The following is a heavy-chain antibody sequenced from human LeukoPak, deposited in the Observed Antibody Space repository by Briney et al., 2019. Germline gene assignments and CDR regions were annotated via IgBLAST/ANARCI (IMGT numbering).Heavy chain of an antibody. CDR1: GYTFTSYF. CDR3: ARNMVRGDRWFDP. J-gene: IGHJ5*02. V-gene: IGHV1-46*01. D-gene: IGHD3-10*01. Sequence: GASVKVSCKASGYTFTSYFMHWVRQAPGQGLEWMGIINPSRGSTNYAQKFQGRVTMTRNTSISTAYMELSSLRSEDTAVYYCARNMVRGDRWFDPWGQGTLVTVSS. CDR2: INPSRGST.